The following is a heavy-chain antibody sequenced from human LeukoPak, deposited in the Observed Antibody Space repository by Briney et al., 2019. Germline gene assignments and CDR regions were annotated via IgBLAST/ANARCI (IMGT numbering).Heavy chain of an antibody. V-gene: IGHV1-2*02. CDR3: ARGPYSARDYYYYMDV. J-gene: IGHJ6*03. CDR1: GYTFTGYY. D-gene: IGHD1-26*01. CDR2: INPNSGGT. Sequence: GASVKVSCKASGYTFTGYYMHWVRQAPGQGLEWMGWINPNSGGTNYAQKFQCRVTMTRDTSISTAYMELSRLRSDDTAAYYCARGPYSARDYYYYMDVWGKGTTVTVSS.